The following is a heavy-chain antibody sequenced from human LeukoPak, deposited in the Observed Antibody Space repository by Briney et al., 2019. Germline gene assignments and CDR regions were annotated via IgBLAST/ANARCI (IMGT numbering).Heavy chain of an antibody. CDR2: ITSSGATT. Sequence: GGSLRLSCSASGFSFSDSYMNWFRLSPEKGLERIAYITSSGATTEYADSVKGRFTISRVNAKNSMYLQMNSLRPEDTAVYYCARDPDYGDPYWGQGTLVTVSS. J-gene: IGHJ4*02. CDR3: ARDPDYGDPY. CDR1: GFSFSDSY. V-gene: IGHV3-11*01. D-gene: IGHD4/OR15-4a*01.